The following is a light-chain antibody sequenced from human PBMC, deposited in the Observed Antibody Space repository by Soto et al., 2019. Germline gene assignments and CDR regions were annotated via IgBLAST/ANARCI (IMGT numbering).Light chain of an antibody. J-gene: IGLJ3*02. CDR1: SSDVGGYNF. CDR3: CSYAGSYPWV. CDR2: DVS. Sequence: QSALTQPRSVSGSPGQSVTISCTGTSSDVGGYNFVSWYQLHPGKAPKLMIYDVSKRPSGVPDRFSGSKSGNTASLTISGLQAEDEADYYCCSYAGSYPWVFGGGTKLTVL. V-gene: IGLV2-11*01.